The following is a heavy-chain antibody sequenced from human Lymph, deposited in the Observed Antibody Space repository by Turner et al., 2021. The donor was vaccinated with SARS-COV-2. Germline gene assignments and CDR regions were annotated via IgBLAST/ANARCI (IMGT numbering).Heavy chain of an antibody. Sequence: EVQLVQSGAEVKNPGASLKISCRPSGYSFTTYWIGWLRQMPGKGLDWMGIIYPGDSDTRYSPSFQGKVTISADKSISTAYLQWSSLKASDTAMYYCARREWGGSLGHIDYWGQGTLVTVSS. CDR2: IYPGDSDT. D-gene: IGHD3-3*01. J-gene: IGHJ4*02. V-gene: IGHV5-51*01. CDR1: GYSFTTYW. CDR3: ARREWGGSLGHIDY.